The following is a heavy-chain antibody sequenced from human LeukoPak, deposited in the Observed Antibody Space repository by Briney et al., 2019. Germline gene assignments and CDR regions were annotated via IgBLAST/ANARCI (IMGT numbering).Heavy chain of an antibody. J-gene: IGHJ5*02. CDR3: ARLGWLYGSGSMNWFDP. Sequence: SETLSLTCAVYGGSFSGYYWSWIRQPPGKGLEWIGEINHSGSTNYNPSLKSRVTISVDTSKNQFSLKLSSVTAADTGVYYCARLGWLYGSGSMNWFDPWGQGTLVIVSS. V-gene: IGHV4-34*01. CDR1: GGSFSGYY. CDR2: INHSGST. D-gene: IGHD3-10*01.